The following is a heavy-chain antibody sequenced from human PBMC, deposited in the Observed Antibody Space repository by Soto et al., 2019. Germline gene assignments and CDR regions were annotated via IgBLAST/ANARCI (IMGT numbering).Heavy chain of an antibody. CDR3: AKNGQPPYYYYGLDV. J-gene: IGHJ6*02. CDR1: GYTFTRYG. CDR2: ISGYHGDT. V-gene: IGHV1-18*01. D-gene: IGHD2-8*01. Sequence: QGHLVQSGAEVKKPGTSVKVSCKASGYTFTRYGISWVRQAPGQGLEWMGWISGYHGDTNYAQTLQGTVTMTIDTSTSTAYMELRSLTSDDTAVYYCAKNGQPPYYYYGLDVWGQGTTVTVSS.